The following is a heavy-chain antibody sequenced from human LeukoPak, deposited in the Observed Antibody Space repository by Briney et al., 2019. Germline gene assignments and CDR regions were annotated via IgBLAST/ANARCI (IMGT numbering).Heavy chain of an antibody. CDR1: GFTFSTYW. CDR2: INQDGSQK. Sequence: PGGSLRLSCAASGFTFSTYWMHWVRRAPGKGLEWVANINQDGSQKNYVDSAKGRFTISRDNAKSSLYLQMNGLRVEDTAVYYCVSAPGWTLDYWGQGTLVTVSS. CDR3: VSAPGWTLDY. V-gene: IGHV3-7*01. J-gene: IGHJ4*02. D-gene: IGHD3/OR15-3a*01.